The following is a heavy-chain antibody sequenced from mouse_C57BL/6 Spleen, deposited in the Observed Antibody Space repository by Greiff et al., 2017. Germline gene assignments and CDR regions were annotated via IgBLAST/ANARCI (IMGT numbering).Heavy chain of an antibody. V-gene: IGHV1-82*01. J-gene: IGHJ2*01. CDR2: IYPGDGDT. Sequence: QVQLQQSGPELVKPGASVKISCKASGYAFSSSWMNWVKQRPGKGLEWIGRIYPGDGDTNYNGKFKGKATLTADKSSSTAYMQLSSLTSEDSAVYFCARGPYFDYWGQGTTLTVSS. CDR1: GYAFSSSW. CDR3: ARGPYFDY.